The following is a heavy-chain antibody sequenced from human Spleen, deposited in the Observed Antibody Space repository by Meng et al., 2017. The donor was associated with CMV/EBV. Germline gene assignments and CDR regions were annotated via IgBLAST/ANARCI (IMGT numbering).Heavy chain of an antibody. D-gene: IGHD1-20*01. CDR2: ISWTSNSV. J-gene: IGHJ6*02. Sequence: LSLSCAASGFNFDDYAMHWVRQAPGKGLEWVSAISWTSNSVGYADSVKGRFTILRDNVQNSLYLQMNSLRPEDTALYYCAKDRIAGSISYYGMDVWGQGTAVTVSS. V-gene: IGHV3-9*01. CDR3: AKDRIAGSISYYGMDV. CDR1: GFNFDDYA.